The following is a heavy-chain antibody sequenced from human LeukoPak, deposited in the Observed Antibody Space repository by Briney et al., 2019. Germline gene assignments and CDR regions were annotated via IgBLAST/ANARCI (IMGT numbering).Heavy chain of an antibody. J-gene: IGHJ4*02. V-gene: IGHV3-9*01. CDR3: ANGDDSSGYYYSWTY. CDR1: GFTFNNYA. Sequence: PGRSLRLSCAASGFTFNNYAMPWVRQAPGKSLEWVSGIRWNSAGIAYADSVKGRFTISRDNAKNSLYLQLNSLRAEDTALYYCANGDDSSGYYYSWTYWGQGTLVTVSS. D-gene: IGHD3-22*01. CDR2: IRWNSAGI.